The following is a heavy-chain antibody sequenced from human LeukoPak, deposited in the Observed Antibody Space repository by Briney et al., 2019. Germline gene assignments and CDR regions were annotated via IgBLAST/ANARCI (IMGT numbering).Heavy chain of an antibody. D-gene: IGHD6-13*01. CDR3: ARSLGRRRIAAAGMDYFAY. V-gene: IGHV3-20*04. Sequence: PGGSLRLSCAASGFTFDDYGMSWVRQAPGKGLEWVSAINWNGNSTGYADSVKGRFTISRDNAKNSLYLQMNSLRAEDTALYYCARSLGRRRIAAAGMDYFAYWGQGTLVTVSS. J-gene: IGHJ4*02. CDR1: GFTFDDYG. CDR2: INWNGNST.